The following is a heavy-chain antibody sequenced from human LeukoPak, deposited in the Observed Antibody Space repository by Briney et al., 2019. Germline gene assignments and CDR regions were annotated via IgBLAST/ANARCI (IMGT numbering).Heavy chain of an antibody. CDR2: ITSSGGSA. D-gene: IGHD4-17*01. CDR3: AATAVTIRVGPDY. Sequence: GGSLRLSCAASGFTFSSYAMNWVRQAPGKGLEWVSTITSSGGSAYYADSVKDRFTISRDNSKNTLYLQMNSLRAEDTAVYYCAATAVTIRVGPDYWGQGTLVTVSS. CDR1: GFTFSSYA. J-gene: IGHJ4*02. V-gene: IGHV3-23*01.